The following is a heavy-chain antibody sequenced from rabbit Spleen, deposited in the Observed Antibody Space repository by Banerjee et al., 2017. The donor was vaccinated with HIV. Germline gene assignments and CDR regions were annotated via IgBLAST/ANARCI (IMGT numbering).Heavy chain of an antibody. CDR2: IYTGNGKT. CDR1: GVSFSSSSY. Sequence: QSLEESGGDLVKPGASLTLTCTASGVSFSSSSYMCWVRQAPGKGLEWIACIYTGNGKTYYASWAKGRFTISKSSSTTVTLQMTSLTAADTATYFCARDAGSGDYIDVYFNLWGPGTLVTVS. J-gene: IGHJ4*01. CDR3: ARDAGSGDYIDVYFNL. V-gene: IGHV1S40*01. D-gene: IGHD8-1*01.